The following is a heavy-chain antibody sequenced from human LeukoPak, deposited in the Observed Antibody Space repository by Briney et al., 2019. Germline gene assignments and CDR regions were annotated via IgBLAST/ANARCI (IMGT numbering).Heavy chain of an antibody. Sequence: ASVKVSCKASGYTFTGYCMHWVRQAPGQGLEWMGWINPNSGGTNYSQKFQGRVTMTRDTSISTAYMELSSLRSEDTAVYYCARDRYYYDSSGYRFFDYWGQGTLVTVSS. CDR1: GYTFTGYC. J-gene: IGHJ4*02. D-gene: IGHD3-22*01. CDR3: ARDRYYYDSSGYRFFDY. V-gene: IGHV1-2*02. CDR2: INPNSGGT.